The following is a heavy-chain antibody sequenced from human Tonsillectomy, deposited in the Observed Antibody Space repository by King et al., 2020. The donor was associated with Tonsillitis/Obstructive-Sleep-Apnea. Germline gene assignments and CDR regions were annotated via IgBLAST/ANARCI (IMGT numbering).Heavy chain of an antibody. J-gene: IGHJ4*01. CDR1: GYNFPTSW. Sequence: QLMQSGAEVKKPGESLKIACKASGYNFPTSWIGWVRQMPGKGLEWMGSIFPGDSDSRYSASFQGQVTMSADKSISTAYLQWSSLKASDTSMSYCARGYCISTSCYAPFDHWGHGTLVTVSS. CDR3: ARGYCISTSCYAPFDH. D-gene: IGHD2-2*01. CDR2: IFPGDSDS. V-gene: IGHV5-51*01.